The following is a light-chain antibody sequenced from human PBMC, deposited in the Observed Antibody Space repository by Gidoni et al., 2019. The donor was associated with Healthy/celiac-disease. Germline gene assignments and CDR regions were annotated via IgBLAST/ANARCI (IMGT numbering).Light chain of an antibody. Sequence: DINLTQSPSSLSASVGDRVTITCRASQSISSYLNWYRQKPGKAPKLLIYAASNLQSGVTSRFSGSGSGTDFTLTISSLQPEDFATYYCQQNYSTPRTFGQGTKVEIK. CDR3: QQNYSTPRT. CDR2: AAS. CDR1: QSISSY. J-gene: IGKJ1*01. V-gene: IGKV1-39*01.